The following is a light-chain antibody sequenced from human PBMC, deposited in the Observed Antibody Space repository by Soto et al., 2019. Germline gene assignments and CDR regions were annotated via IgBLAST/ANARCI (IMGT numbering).Light chain of an antibody. CDR3: QQYNSYPWT. J-gene: IGKJ1*01. Sequence: DIQMTQAPSTLSASVGDRVTITCRASESISYWLAWYQQKPGKAPKLLIYDGSNLESGVPSRFSGSGFGTEFTLTISSLQPDDFATYYCQQYNSYPWTVGQGTKVDLK. CDR1: ESISYW. CDR2: DGS. V-gene: IGKV1-5*01.